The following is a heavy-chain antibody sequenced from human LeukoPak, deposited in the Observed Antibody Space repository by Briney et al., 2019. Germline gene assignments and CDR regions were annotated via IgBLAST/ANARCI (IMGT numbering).Heavy chain of an antibody. D-gene: IGHD5-18*01. V-gene: IGHV3-23*01. CDR2: ISGSGGST. Sequence: GGSRRLSCAASGFTVSSYDMSWVGHAPGKGLEWVSAISGSGGSTYYADSVKGRFTISRDNSKNTLYLKMNSLRGEDTAVYYCAKGGEIQLWLSYFDCWGQGTLVTVSS. CDR1: GFTVSSYD. J-gene: IGHJ4*02. CDR3: AKGGEIQLWLSYFDC.